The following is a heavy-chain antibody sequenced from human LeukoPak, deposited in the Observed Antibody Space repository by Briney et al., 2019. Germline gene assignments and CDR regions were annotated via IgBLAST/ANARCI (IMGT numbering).Heavy chain of an antibody. Sequence: GGSLRLSCAVSGFIFSSYWMHWVRQAPGKGLVWVARINSDGSSTNYADSVKGRFTISRDNAKNTLSLQMNSLRAEDTAVYYCARAQYYDSTTAGGMDVWGQGTTVTVSS. CDR1: GFIFSSYW. CDR3: ARAQYYDSTTAGGMDV. CDR2: INSDGSST. V-gene: IGHV3-74*01. D-gene: IGHD3-22*01. J-gene: IGHJ6*02.